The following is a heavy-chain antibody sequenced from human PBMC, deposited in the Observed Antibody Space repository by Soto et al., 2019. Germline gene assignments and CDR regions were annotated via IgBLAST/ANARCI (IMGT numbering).Heavy chain of an antibody. CDR2: IYYSGST. Sequence: SETLCLTWTFAGCSIISYDGSWIRQPPGKGLEWIGYIYYSGSTNYNPSLKSRVTISVDTSKNQFSLNLSSVTAADTAVYYCARHNLGLDYWGQGALVTVSS. V-gene: IGHV4-59*08. CDR1: GCSIISYD. J-gene: IGHJ4*02. D-gene: IGHD7-27*01. CDR3: ARHNLGLDY.